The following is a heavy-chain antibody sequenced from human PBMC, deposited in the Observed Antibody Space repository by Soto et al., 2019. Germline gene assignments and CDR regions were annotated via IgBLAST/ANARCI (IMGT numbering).Heavy chain of an antibody. V-gene: IGHV3-33*01. CDR2: IWYDGSNK. Sequence: GGSLRLSCAASGFTFSSYGMHWVRQAPGKGLEWVAVIWYDGSNKYYADSVKGRFTISRDNSKNTLYLQMNSLRAEDTAVYYCARGGESAAYYYYGMDVWGQGTTVTAP. D-gene: IGHD2-15*01. CDR1: GFTFSSYG. CDR3: ARGGESAAYYYYGMDV. J-gene: IGHJ6*02.